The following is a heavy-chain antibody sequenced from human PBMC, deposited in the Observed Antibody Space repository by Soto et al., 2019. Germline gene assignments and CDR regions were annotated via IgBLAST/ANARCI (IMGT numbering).Heavy chain of an antibody. CDR2: IHYTGST. CDR3: ARLYFDSSDYYYFDY. Sequence: SETLSLTCTVSGGSMISYYWSWIRQPPGKGLEWIGYIHYTGSTNYNPSLKSRVTMSVDTSKNQFSLKMNSVTAADTAVYYCARLYFDSSDYYYFDYWGQGTLVTVSS. J-gene: IGHJ4*02. CDR1: GGSMISYY. D-gene: IGHD3-22*01. V-gene: IGHV4-59*01.